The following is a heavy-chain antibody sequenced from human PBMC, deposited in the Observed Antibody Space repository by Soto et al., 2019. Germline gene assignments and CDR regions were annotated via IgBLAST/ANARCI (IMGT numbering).Heavy chain of an antibody. V-gene: IGHV4-30-2*01. D-gene: IGHD2-2*02. CDR3: ARALRGQAASIPGVLDP. J-gene: IGHJ5*02. CDR1: GGAFSSGAFA. CDR2: IYHSGTT. Sequence: SETLSLTCTVSGGAFSSGAFAWTWLRPPPKKGLEWTGYIYHSGTTSYNPSLRSRVTVSVDRSRNQFSLNLTSVTAADTAMYYCARALRGQAASIPGVLDPWGQGTLVTVSS.